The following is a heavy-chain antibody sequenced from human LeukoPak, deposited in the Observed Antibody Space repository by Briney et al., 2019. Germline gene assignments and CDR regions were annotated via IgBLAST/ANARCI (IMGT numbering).Heavy chain of an antibody. CDR2: IYYSGST. J-gene: IGHJ4*02. Sequence: SETLSLTCIVSGDSISNSDYYWSWIRQPPGKGLGWIGCIYYSGSTYYNPSLKSRVTISIDTPKNQFSLKVNSVTAADTAVYYCARRRRGSSNVDYWGQGILVTVSS. CDR3: ARRRRGSSNVDY. V-gene: IGHV4-39*01. D-gene: IGHD3-10*01. CDR1: GDSISNSDYY.